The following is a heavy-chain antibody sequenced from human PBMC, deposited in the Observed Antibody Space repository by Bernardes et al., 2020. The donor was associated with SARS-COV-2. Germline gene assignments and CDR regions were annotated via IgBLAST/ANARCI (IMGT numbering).Heavy chain of an antibody. V-gene: IGHV3-33*01. CDR3: ARDRRSSWRFFDY. Sequence: GGSLRLSCAASGFTFSSYGMHWVRQAPGKGLEWVALIWSDGSNKYYADSVKGRFTISRDNSKNTLYLQMNSLRAEDTAVYYCARDRRSSWRFFDYWGQGTLVTVSS. D-gene: IGHD6-13*01. J-gene: IGHJ4*02. CDR1: GFTFSSYG. CDR2: IWSDGSNK.